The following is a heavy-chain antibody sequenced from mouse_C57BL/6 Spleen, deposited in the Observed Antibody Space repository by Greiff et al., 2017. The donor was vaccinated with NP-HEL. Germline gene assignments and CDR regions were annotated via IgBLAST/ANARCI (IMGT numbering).Heavy chain of an antibody. CDR3: AHDYDGAMDY. Sequence: VQLQQSGPVLVKPGASVKMSCKASGYTFTDYYMNWVKQSHGKSLEWIGVINPYNGGTSYNQKFKGKATLTVDKSSSTAYMELNSLTSEDSAVYYCAHDYDGAMDYWGQGTSVTVSS. V-gene: IGHV1-19*01. J-gene: IGHJ4*01. CDR2: INPYNGGT. D-gene: IGHD2-4*01. CDR1: GYTFTDYY.